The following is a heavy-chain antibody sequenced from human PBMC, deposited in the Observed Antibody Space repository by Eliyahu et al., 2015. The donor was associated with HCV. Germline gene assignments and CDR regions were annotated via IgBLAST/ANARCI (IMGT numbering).Heavy chain of an antibody. Sequence: QITLKESGPTLVKPKQTLTLTCSFSGFSLSTSGEGVGWIRQPPGKALEWLAFIYWDDDKRYSPSLQSRLTITKDTSKTQVVFTMANMDPVDTARYYCAHSPRLTGLTQLGQNWFDPWGQGTLVTVSS. CDR2: IYWDDDK. J-gene: IGHJ5*02. D-gene: IGHD2-8*02. V-gene: IGHV2-5*02. CDR1: GFSLSTSGEG. CDR3: AHSPRLTGLTQLGQNWFDP.